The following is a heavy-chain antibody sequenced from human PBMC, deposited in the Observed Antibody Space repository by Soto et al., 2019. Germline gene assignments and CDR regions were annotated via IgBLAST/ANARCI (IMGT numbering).Heavy chain of an antibody. D-gene: IGHD2-2*01. J-gene: IGHJ5*02. Sequence: KASETLSLTCTVSGDNISSGGYYWGWIRQSPGKGLEWIGYIFYSGYNYYNPSLKSRLSMSVDTSKNQFSLRLTSVTAADTAVYFCARLNPIVVVPTPMGWFDPWGQGTLVTVSS. CDR3: ARLNPIVVVPTPMGWFDP. V-gene: IGHV4-31*03. CDR2: IFYSGYN. CDR1: GDNISSGGYY.